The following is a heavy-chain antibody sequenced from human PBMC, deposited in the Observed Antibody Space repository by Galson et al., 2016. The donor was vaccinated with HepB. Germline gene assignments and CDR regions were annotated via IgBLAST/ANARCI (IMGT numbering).Heavy chain of an antibody. V-gene: IGHV1-69*06. CDR1: GGTFSSYA. J-gene: IGHJ4*02. D-gene: IGHD3-22*01. CDR3: TSGESSGLFEY. CDR2: IIPIFGSP. Sequence: SVKVSCKASGGTFSSYAISWVRQAPGQGLEWMGGIIPIFGSPNYAQKFQGRVTITADKSTSTGYMELSSLRSDDTAVYYCTSGESSGLFEYWGQGTLVTVSS.